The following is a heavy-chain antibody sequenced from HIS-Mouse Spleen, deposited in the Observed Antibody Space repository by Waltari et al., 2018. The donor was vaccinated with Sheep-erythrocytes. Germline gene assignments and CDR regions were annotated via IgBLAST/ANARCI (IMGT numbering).Heavy chain of an antibody. CDR1: GFTFSSYS. V-gene: IGHV3-21*01. CDR3: ARDSMGHDAFDI. J-gene: IGHJ3*02. CDR2: ISSSSSYI. Sequence: EVQLVESGGGLVKPGGSLRLSCAASGFTFSSYSMNCVSQAPGKGLEWVSSISSSSSYIYYADSVKGRFTISRDNAKNSLYLQMNSLRAEDTAVYYCARDSMGHDAFDIWGQGTMVTVSS. D-gene: IGHD3-10*01.